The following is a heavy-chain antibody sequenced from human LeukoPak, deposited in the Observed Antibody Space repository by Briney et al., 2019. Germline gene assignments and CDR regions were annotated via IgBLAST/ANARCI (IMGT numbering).Heavy chain of an antibody. Sequence: GGSLRPSCVASGFTFSNYWMYWVRQAPGQGPVWVSRITGDGSSISYADSVKGRFTISRDNAKSTLYLQMNSLRAEDTAVFYCARQLFNGFDIWGQGTMVTVSS. V-gene: IGHV3-74*01. D-gene: IGHD1-1*01. CDR3: ARQLFNGFDI. CDR2: ITGDGSSI. CDR1: GFTFSNYW. J-gene: IGHJ3*02.